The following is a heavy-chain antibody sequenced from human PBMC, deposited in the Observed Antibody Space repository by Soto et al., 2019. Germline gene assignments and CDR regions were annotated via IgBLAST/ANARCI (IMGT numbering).Heavy chain of an antibody. D-gene: IGHD4-4*01. J-gene: IGHJ5*02. V-gene: IGHV4-59*08. CDR1: GGSISSYY. CDR2: IYYSGST. CDR3: AKYYSNYHNWFDP. Sequence: SETLSLTCTVSGGSISSYYWSWIRQPPGKGLEWIGYIYYSGSTNYNPSLKSRVTISVDASKNQFSLKLSSVTAADTAVYYCAKYYSNYHNWFDPWGQGTLVTVSS.